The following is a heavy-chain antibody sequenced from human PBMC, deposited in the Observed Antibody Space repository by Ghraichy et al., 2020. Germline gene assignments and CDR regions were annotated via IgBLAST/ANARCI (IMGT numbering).Heavy chain of an antibody. V-gene: IGHV4-59*01. CDR2: IYYSGST. Sequence: SETLSLTCTVSGGSISSYYWSWIRQPPGKGLEWIGYIYYSGSTNYNPSLKSRVTISVDTSKNQFSLKLSSVTAADTAVYYCAREGYGCSSTSFSYYYYGMDVWGQGTTVTVSS. D-gene: IGHD2-2*01. CDR1: GGSISSYY. CDR3: AREGYGCSSTSFSYYYYGMDV. J-gene: IGHJ6*02.